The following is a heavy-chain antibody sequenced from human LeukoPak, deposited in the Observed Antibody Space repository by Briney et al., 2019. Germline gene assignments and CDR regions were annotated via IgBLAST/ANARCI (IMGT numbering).Heavy chain of an antibody. D-gene: IGHD2-8*01. V-gene: IGHV1-2*02. Sequence: ASMKVSCKASGYSFTGYYIHWVRQAPGQGLEWMGWINPDGDVTKSAQKFQGRVTMTTDKSINTVFMELSGLTSDDTALYYCARGPNHYYYMDSWGKGTTVSVSS. CDR1: GYSFTGYY. CDR3: ARGPNHYYYMDS. CDR2: INPDGDVT. J-gene: IGHJ6*03.